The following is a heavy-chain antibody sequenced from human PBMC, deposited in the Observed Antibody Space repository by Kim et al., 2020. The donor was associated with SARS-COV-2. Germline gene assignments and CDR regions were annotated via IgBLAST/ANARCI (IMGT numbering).Heavy chain of an antibody. CDR3: ARVYGSGTFDY. V-gene: IGHV1-2*04. J-gene: IGHJ4*02. Sequence: TNYAQKVQGWVTRTRDTSISTAYMELSRLRSDDTAVYYCARVYGSGTFDYWGQGTLVTVSS. D-gene: IGHD3-10*01. CDR2: T.